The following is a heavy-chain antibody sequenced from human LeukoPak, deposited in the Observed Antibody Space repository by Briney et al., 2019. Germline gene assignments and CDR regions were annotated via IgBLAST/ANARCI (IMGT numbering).Heavy chain of an antibody. CDR3: ARDRYYIIDY. CDR1: GFSFSSTW. V-gene: IGHV3-74*01. J-gene: IGHJ4*02. CDR2: INNDATGK. D-gene: IGHD1-26*01. Sequence: GGSLRLSCAASGFSFSSTWMHWVRQAPGRGLEWVSLINNDATGKTYADSVKGRFTISRDNAKNTVYLQMDSLRDEDTAVYYCARDRYYIIDYWGQGALVTVSS.